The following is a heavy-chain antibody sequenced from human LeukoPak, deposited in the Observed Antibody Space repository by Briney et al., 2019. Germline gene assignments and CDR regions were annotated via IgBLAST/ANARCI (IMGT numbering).Heavy chain of an antibody. CDR1: GLIFSSHS. CDR3: ARDAYSSSSFDY. V-gene: IGHV3-21*01. J-gene: IGHJ4*02. CDR2: ISSSSTYI. D-gene: IGHD6-6*01. Sequence: GGSLRLSCAASGLIFSSHSMNWVRQAPGKGLEWVSFISSSSTYIYYADSVKGRFTISRDNAKNSLNLQMNSLRAEDTAVYYCARDAYSSSSFDYWGQGTLVTVSS.